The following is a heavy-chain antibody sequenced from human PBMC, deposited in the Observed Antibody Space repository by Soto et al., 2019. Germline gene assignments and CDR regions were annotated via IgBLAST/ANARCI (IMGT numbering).Heavy chain of an antibody. J-gene: IGHJ6*02. CDR2: LSPNSTNT. V-gene: IGHV1-8*01. D-gene: IGHD3-10*01. CDR3: ARATYGSGTYYLYYYGMDV. Sequence: GASVKVSCKASGYTFTNFDINWVRQASGQGLEWMGWLSPNSTNTGCAQKFQGRLTMTRDTSINTAYMELSDLTSEDTAVYYCARATYGSGTYYLYYYGMDVWGQGTTVTVSS. CDR1: GYTFTNFD.